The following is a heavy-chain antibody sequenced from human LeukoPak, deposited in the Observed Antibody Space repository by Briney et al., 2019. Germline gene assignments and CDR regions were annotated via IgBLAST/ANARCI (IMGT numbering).Heavy chain of an antibody. Sequence: PSETLSLTCSVSGGSIRSYYWTWIRQPPGKGLEWIGYIYYSGNTNYNPSLKSRVTISVDTSKNQFSLKLSSMTAADTAVYYCARGPTVTNDAFDIWGQGTMVTVSS. V-gene: IGHV4-59*01. J-gene: IGHJ3*02. CDR2: IYYSGNT. CDR3: ARGPTVTNDAFDI. CDR1: GGSIRSYY. D-gene: IGHD4-17*01.